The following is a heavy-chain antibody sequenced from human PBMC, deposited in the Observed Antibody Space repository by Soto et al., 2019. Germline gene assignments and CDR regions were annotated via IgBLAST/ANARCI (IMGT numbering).Heavy chain of an antibody. J-gene: IGHJ6*03. Sequence: EVQLVESGGGLVQPGRSLRLSCAASGFTFDDYAMHWVRQAPGKGLECVSGINWNGVNIGYADSVKGRFTISRDNAKRSLFMQMNSLRLEDTALYFCAKDRYVATIEFSYHMDVWGKGNTVTVSS. CDR3: AKDRYVATIEFSYHMDV. V-gene: IGHV3-9*01. CDR2: INWNGVNI. D-gene: IGHD5-12*01. CDR1: GFTFDDYA.